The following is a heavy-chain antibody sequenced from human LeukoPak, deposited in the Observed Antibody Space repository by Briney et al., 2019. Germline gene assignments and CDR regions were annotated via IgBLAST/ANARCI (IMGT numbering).Heavy chain of an antibody. V-gene: IGHV3-49*04. CDR1: GFNFGDFG. J-gene: IGHJ4*02. Sequence: PGRSLRLSCTASGFNFGDFGMSWVRQAPGKGLEWVSFMRSESYGGTTEYAASVEGRFTISRDDSKSIVYLEMKSLKTEDTALYFCTRVFSGWLPSYFDYWGQGALVTVSS. CDR3: TRVFSGWLPSYFDY. CDR2: MRSESYGGTT. D-gene: IGHD5-12*01.